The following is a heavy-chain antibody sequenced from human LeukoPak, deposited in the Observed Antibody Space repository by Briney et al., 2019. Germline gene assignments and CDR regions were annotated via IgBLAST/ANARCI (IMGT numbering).Heavy chain of an antibody. V-gene: IGHV4-59*01. Sequence: KSSETLSLTCIVSGGSISSYYWSWIRQPPGKGLEWIGYIYYSGSTNYNPSLKSRVTISVDTSKNQFSLKLSSVTAADTAVYYCARHQFGGYSDYWGQGTLVTVSS. CDR2: IYYSGST. CDR1: GGSISSYY. CDR3: ARHQFGGYSDY. J-gene: IGHJ4*02. D-gene: IGHD3-22*01.